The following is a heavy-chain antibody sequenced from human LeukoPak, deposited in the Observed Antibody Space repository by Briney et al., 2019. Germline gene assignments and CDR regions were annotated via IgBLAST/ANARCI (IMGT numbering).Heavy chain of an antibody. Sequence: GGSLRLSCEASGFTLSNYAMSWVRQAPGKGLEWVSTLSGSGGTIYYADSVKGRFTISRDNSKNTLYLQVNSLRAEDTAIYYCAREIDSSGYQANYFDYWGQGTLVTVSP. V-gene: IGHV3-23*01. CDR1: GFTLSNYA. CDR2: LSGSGGTI. J-gene: IGHJ4*02. D-gene: IGHD3-22*01. CDR3: AREIDSSGYQANYFDY.